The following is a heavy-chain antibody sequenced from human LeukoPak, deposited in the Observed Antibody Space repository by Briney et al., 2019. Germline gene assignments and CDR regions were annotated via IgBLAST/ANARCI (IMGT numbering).Heavy chain of an antibody. CDR3: ARGYCSRDTCRDFDY. CDR1: GYAFTNYA. D-gene: IGHD2-2*01. J-gene: IGHJ4*02. CDR2: ISIYNGNT. V-gene: IGHV1-18*01. Sequence: ASVKVSCKASGYAFTNYAISWVRQAPGQGLEWMGWISIYNGNTNYAQELQGRVTMTADTSTTTAYMELRSLRSDETAVYYCARGYCSRDTCRDFDYWGQGALVTVSS.